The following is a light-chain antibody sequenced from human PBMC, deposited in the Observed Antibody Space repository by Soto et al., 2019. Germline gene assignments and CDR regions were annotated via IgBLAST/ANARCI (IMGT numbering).Light chain of an antibody. CDR3: QQYDNLPRT. CDR2: DAS. V-gene: IGKV1-33*01. CDR1: QDISNY. Sequence: DIQMTQSPSSLSASVGDRVTITCQASQDISNYLNWYQQKPGKAPKLLIYDASNLETGVPSRFSASGSGTDFTITISSLQPEDIAIYYCQQYDNLPRTLDPGTKVEIK. J-gene: IGKJ1*01.